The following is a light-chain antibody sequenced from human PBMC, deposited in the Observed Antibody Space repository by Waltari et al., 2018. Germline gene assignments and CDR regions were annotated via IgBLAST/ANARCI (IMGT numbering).Light chain of an antibody. Sequence: EIVLTQSPATLSLSPGERATLPCRASQSVSSYLAWYQQKPGLAPRLLVYDASNRATGIPARFSGSGSGTDFTLTISSLEPEDFAVYYCQQRSNWPRTFGQGTKVEIK. CDR2: DAS. CDR1: QSVSSY. J-gene: IGKJ1*01. CDR3: QQRSNWPRT. V-gene: IGKV3-11*01.